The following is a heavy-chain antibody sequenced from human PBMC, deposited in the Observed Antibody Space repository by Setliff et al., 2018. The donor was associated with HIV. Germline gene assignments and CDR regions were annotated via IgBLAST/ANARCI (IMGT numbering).Heavy chain of an antibody. CDR3: ASPRETMKPDAFDI. CDR1: GGSISSHY. J-gene: IGHJ3*02. V-gene: IGHV4-59*11. D-gene: IGHD3-22*01. CDR2: IYYSGST. Sequence: KPSETLSLTCTVSGGSISSHYWSWIRQPPGKGLGWIGSIYYSGSTNYNPSLKSRVTISVDTSKNQFSLKLSSVTAADTAVYYCASPRETMKPDAFDIWGQGTMVTVSS.